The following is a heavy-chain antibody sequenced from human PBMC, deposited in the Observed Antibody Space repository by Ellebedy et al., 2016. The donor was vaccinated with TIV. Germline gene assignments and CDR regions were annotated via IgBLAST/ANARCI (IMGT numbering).Heavy chain of an antibody. CDR3: SRGISGYGEGDY. CDR1: GFRFSGHG. J-gene: IGHJ4*02. Sequence: GESLKISCAASGFRFSGHGMTWVRQAPGKGLEWVGNINGDGSEKYYVDSVKGRFTISRENTKNSLYLQMNSLRAEDTAVYYCSRGISGYGEGDYWGQGTLVTVSS. V-gene: IGHV3-7*01. CDR2: INGDGSEK. D-gene: IGHD5-12*01.